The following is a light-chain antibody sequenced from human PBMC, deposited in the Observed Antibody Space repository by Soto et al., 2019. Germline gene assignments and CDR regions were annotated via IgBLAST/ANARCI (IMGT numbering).Light chain of an antibody. V-gene: IGKV3-20*01. J-gene: IGKJ4*01. CDR3: QQYRTSPLT. CDR2: GAS. CDR1: QSVPSGY. Sequence: EIVLTQSPGTLSLSPGERATLSCRASQSVPSGYLAWYQQKPGQAPRLLIYGASSRATGIPDRFSGSGSGTDFTLTIRRLEPEDFAVYYCQQYRTSPLTFGGGTKVEIK.